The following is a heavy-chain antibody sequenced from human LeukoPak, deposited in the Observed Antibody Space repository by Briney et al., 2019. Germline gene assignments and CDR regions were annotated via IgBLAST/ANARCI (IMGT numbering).Heavy chain of an antibody. CDR2: ISSSSSYI. CDR3: AREAVIAARLFDY. Sequence: GGSLRLSCAASGFTFSSYAMNWVRQAPGKGLEWVSSISSSSSYIYCADSVKGRFTISRDNAKNSLYLQMNSLRAEDTAVYYCAREAVIAARLFDYWGQGTLVTVSS. CDR1: GFTFSSYA. V-gene: IGHV3-21*01. J-gene: IGHJ4*02. D-gene: IGHD6-6*01.